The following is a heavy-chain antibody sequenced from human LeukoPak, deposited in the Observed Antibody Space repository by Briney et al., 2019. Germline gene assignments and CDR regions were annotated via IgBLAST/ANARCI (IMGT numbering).Heavy chain of an antibody. CDR3: ALVVVPAVNHREGYFAY. J-gene: IGHJ4*02. V-gene: IGHV1-69*05. Sequence: EASVKVSCKASGGTFSSYAISWVRQAPGQGLEWMGGIIPIFVAANYAQKFQGRVTITTDESASTAYMELSSPRSEDTAVYYRALVVVPAVNHREGYFAYWGQGTLVTVSS. CDR2: IIPIFVAA. D-gene: IGHD2-2*01. CDR1: GGTFSSYA.